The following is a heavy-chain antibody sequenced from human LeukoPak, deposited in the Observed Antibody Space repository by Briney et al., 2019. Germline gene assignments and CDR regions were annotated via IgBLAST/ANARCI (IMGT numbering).Heavy chain of an antibody. D-gene: IGHD6-13*01. CDR1: GCTFTSYN. V-gene: IGHV1-8*01. CDR2: MNPDSANT. CDR3: ARGSSRRRGSWYTVNY. Sequence: GASVKVSCKACGCTFTSYNINWVRQATGQGLEWMGWMNPDSANTGYAQKFQGRVTITRNTSISTAYMELSSLRSEDTAVYYCARGSSRRRGSWYTVNYWGQGTLVTVSS. J-gene: IGHJ4*02.